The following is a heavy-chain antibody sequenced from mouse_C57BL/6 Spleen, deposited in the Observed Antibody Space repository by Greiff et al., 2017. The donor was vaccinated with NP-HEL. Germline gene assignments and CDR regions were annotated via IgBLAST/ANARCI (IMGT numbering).Heavy chain of an antibody. Sequence: VQLKESGPGLVKPSQSLSLTCSVTGYSITSGYYWNWIRQFPGNKLEWMGYISYDGSNNYNPSLKNRISITRDTSKNQFFLKLNSVTTEDTATYYCAREKVLRSGAYWGQGTLVTVSA. J-gene: IGHJ3*01. CDR1: GYSITSGYY. CDR2: ISYDGSN. V-gene: IGHV3-6*01. D-gene: IGHD1-1*01. CDR3: AREKVLRSGAY.